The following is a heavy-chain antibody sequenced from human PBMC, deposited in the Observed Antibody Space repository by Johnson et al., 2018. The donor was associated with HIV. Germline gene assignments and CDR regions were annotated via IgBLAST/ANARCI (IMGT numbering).Heavy chain of an antibody. CDR1: GFTFSSYW. J-gene: IGHJ3*02. CDR2: LNSDGSSV. Sequence: EQLVESGGGLVQPGGSLRLSCAASGFTFSSYWMHWVRQAPGKGLMWVSRLNSDGSSVSYADFVKGRFTVSRDNAKTTLYLQMNSLSAEDTAVYYCARDQGGSSMRWLQSTGFAFDIWGQGTMLTVSS. CDR3: ARDQGGSSMRWLQSTGFAFDI. D-gene: IGHD5-24*01. V-gene: IGHV3-74*01.